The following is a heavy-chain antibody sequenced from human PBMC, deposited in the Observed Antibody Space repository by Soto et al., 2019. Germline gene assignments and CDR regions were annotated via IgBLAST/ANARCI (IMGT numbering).Heavy chain of an antibody. V-gene: IGHV3-49*03. CDR3: TRDLVLRYFDWSTPSDLFDP. D-gene: IGHD3-9*01. CDR1: GFTFGDYA. Sequence: GGSLRLSCTASGFTFGDYAMSWFRQAPGKGLEWVGFIRSKAYGGTTEYAASVKGRFTISRDDSKSIAYLQMNSLKTEDTAVYYCTRDLVLRYFDWSTPSDLFDPWGQGTLVTVSS. J-gene: IGHJ5*02. CDR2: IRSKAYGGTT.